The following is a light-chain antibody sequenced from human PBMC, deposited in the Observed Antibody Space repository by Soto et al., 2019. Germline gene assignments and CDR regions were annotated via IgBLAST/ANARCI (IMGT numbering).Light chain of an antibody. J-gene: IGLJ3*02. CDR1: GSNIGDNP. Sequence: QSVLTQPPSASGPPGQRVTISCSGSGSNIGDNPVTWYRQLPGTAPTLLIFGSNQRPSGVPDRFSGSKSGTSASLAISGLQSEDEADYYCAAWDDNLFARVFGGGTKVTVL. CDR3: AAWDDNLFARV. V-gene: IGLV1-44*01. CDR2: GSN.